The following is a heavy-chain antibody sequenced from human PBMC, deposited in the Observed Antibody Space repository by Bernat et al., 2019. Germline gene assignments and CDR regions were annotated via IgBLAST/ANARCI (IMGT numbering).Heavy chain of an antibody. CDR2: ISISGGST. D-gene: IGHD4-17*01. CDR1: GFTLGNYV. Sequence: EVQVLASGGGLIQPGGSLRLSCVASGFTLGNYVMSWVRQPPGKGLEWVSSISISGGSTYYADSVKGRFTISRDNSKNTLALQMKSLRLEDTAVYYCADTVTFSFGMGVWGQGTTVTVS. CDR3: ADTVTFSFGMGV. J-gene: IGHJ6*02. V-gene: IGHV3-23*01.